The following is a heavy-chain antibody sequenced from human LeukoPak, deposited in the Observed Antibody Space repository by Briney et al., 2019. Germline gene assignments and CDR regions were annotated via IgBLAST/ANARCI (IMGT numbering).Heavy chain of an antibody. D-gene: IGHD5-24*01. J-gene: IGHJ4*02. Sequence: ASVKVSCKASGGTFSSYAISWVRQAPGQGREWMGGIIPIFGTANYAQKFQGRVTITTDESTSTAYMELSSLRSEDTAVYYCASGRDGYNAFDYWGQGTLVTVSS. V-gene: IGHV1-69*05. CDR1: GGTFSSYA. CDR2: IIPIFGTA. CDR3: ASGRDGYNAFDY.